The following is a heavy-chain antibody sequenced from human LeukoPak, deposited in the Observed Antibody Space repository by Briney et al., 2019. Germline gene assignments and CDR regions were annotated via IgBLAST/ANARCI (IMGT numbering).Heavy chain of an antibody. V-gene: IGHV3-33*01. Sequence: GRSLILSCAASGFTFSSYDMHWVRQAPGKGLEWVALIWYDGSNKNYADSVKGRFTISRDNSKNTLSLQMNSLRAEDTAVYYCAREASDAFDIWGQGTMVTVSS. J-gene: IGHJ3*02. CDR3: AREASDAFDI. CDR1: GFTFSSYD. CDR2: IWYDGSNK.